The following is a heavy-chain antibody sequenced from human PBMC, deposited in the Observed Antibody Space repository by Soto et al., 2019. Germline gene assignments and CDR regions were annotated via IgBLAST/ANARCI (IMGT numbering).Heavy chain of an antibody. CDR1: GYTFTSYA. CDR3: ARAWYQLVSTWFDP. D-gene: IGHD2-2*01. J-gene: IGHJ5*02. CDR2: INAGNGNT. V-gene: IGHV1-3*01. Sequence: QVQLVQSGAEVKKPGASVKVSCKASGYTFTSYAMHWVRQAPGQRLEWMGWINAGNGNTKYSQKFQGRVIITRDTSASTVYMRLSNLRSEDTAVYYCARAWYQLVSTWFDPWGQGTQVTVSS.